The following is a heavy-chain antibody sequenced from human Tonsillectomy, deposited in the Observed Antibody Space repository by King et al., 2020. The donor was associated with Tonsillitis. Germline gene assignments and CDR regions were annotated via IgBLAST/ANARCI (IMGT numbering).Heavy chain of an antibody. J-gene: IGHJ4*02. CDR1: GFTFSSYV. CDR2: ISGSGGNT. V-gene: IGHV3-23*04. Sequence: AQLVQSGGGLVKPGGSLRLSCAASGFTFSSYVMSWVRQAPGKGLEWVSTISGSGGNTYYADSVKGRFTISRDNSKNTLYLQMNSLRAEDTAVYYCAKVNYDILTHFDYWGQGTLVTVSS. D-gene: IGHD3-9*01. CDR3: AKVNYDILTHFDY.